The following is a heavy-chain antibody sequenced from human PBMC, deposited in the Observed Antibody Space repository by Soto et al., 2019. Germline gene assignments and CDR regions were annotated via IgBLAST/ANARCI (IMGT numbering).Heavy chain of an antibody. CDR1: GGTFSSYT. Sequence: QVQLVQSGAEVKKPGSSVKVSCKASGGTFSSYTISWVRQAPGQGLEWMGRIIPILGIANYAQKFQGRVTITADKSTSTAYMELSSLRSEETAVYYCARELEATGIYSSSPHYWFDPWGQGTLVTVSS. V-gene: IGHV1-69*08. CDR3: ARELEATGIYSSSPHYWFDP. D-gene: IGHD6-6*01. J-gene: IGHJ5*02. CDR2: IIPILGIA.